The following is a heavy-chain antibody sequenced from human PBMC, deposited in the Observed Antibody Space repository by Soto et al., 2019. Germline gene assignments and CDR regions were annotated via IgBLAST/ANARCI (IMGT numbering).Heavy chain of an antibody. V-gene: IGHV4-30-2*01. CDR1: GDSISRGGYS. Sequence: ASETLSLTCAVSGDSISRGGYSWSWIRQPPGKGLEWIGYMYHSGSTYYNPSLKSRVTISVDTSKNQFSLKLTSVTAADTAVYYCARDPAPWGQGTLVTVPQ. CDR2: MYHSGST. J-gene: IGHJ5*02. CDR3: ARDPAP.